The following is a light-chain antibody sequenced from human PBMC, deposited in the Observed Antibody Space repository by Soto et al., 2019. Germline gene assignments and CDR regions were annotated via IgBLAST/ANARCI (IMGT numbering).Light chain of an antibody. CDR2: AAS. CDR3: LQDYDFPYT. V-gene: IGKV1-6*01. Sequence: AIQMTQSPPSLSASVGDRVIITCRASQARRVEVGWLQQRPGHDPNLLIYAASTLHTGVPSTFPGSGSGTDFTLTINDLQPEDVATYFCLQDYDFPYTFGQGTKLEI. J-gene: IGKJ2*01. CDR1: QARRVE.